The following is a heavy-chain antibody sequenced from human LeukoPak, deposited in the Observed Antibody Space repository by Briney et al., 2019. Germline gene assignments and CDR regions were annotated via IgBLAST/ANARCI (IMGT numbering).Heavy chain of an antibody. Sequence: ASVKVSCKASGYTFTSYYMHWVRQAPGQGLEWMGIINPSGGSTNYAQKFQGRVTMTRETSTSTVYMELSSMRSEDTAVYYCAREVAVTTSDYWGQGTLVTVYS. CDR1: GYTFTSYY. V-gene: IGHV1-46*01. J-gene: IGHJ4*02. CDR3: AREVAVTTSDY. CDR2: INPSGGST. D-gene: IGHD4-17*01.